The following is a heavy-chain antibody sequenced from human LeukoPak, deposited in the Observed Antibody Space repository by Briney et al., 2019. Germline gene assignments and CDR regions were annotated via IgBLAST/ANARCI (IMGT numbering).Heavy chain of an antibody. Sequence: GGSLRLSCAASGFTFSTYWMHWVRQAPGKGLVWVSRIKSDGSTNYADSVKGRFTISRDNSKNTLYLQMNSLRAEDTAVYYCGVDIVVVPGAPNWFDPWGQGTLVTVSS. CDR3: GVDIVVVPGAPNWFDP. CDR2: IKSDGST. CDR1: GFTFSTYW. J-gene: IGHJ5*01. D-gene: IGHD2-2*01. V-gene: IGHV3-74*01.